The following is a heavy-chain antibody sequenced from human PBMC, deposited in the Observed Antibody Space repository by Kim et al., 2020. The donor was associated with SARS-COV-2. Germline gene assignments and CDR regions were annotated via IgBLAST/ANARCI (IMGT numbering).Heavy chain of an antibody. CDR3: ARVGYSSGWMPFDI. J-gene: IGHJ3*02. D-gene: IGHD6-19*01. Sequence: GGSLRLSCAASGFTFSSYSMNWVRQAPGKGLEWVSYISSSSSTIYYADSVKGRFTISRDNAKNSLYLQMNSLRAEDTAVYYCARVGYSSGWMPFDIWGQGTMVTVSS. V-gene: IGHV3-48*04. CDR1: GFTFSSYS. CDR2: ISSSSSTI.